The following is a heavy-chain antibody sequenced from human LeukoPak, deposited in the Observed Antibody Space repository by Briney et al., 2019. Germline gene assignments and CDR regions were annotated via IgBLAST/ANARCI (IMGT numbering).Heavy chain of an antibody. Sequence: SQTLSLTCTVSGGSISSGGYYWSWLRQHPGKGLEWIGYIYYSGSTYYNPSLKSRVTISVDTSKNQFSLKLSSVTAADTAVYYCARGDDILTGYVLWGQGTLVTVSS. CDR3: ARGDDILTGYVL. CDR2: IYYSGST. J-gene: IGHJ4*02. D-gene: IGHD3-9*01. V-gene: IGHV4-31*03. CDR1: GGSISSGGYY.